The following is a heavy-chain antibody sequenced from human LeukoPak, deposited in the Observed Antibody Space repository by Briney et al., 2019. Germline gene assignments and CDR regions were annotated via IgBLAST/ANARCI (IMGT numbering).Heavy chain of an antibody. CDR3: ARNQRVRGVIKYNWFDP. Sequence: GGSLRLSCAASGFTVRNNYMSWVRQAPGKGLEWVSLIYSGGSTYYADSVKGRFTISRDNSKNTLYLQMNSLRAEDTAVYYCARNQRVRGVIKYNWFDPWGQGTLVTVSS. CDR1: GFTVRNNY. V-gene: IGHV3-66*01. J-gene: IGHJ5*02. CDR2: IYSGGST. D-gene: IGHD3-10*01.